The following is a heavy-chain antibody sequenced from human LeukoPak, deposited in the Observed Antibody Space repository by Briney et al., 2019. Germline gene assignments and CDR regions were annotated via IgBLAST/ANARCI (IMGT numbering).Heavy chain of an antibody. D-gene: IGHD2-15*01. J-gene: IGHJ4*02. CDR2: ISAYNGNT. CDR3: ARIQAYRSGGSCYSIPFDY. Sequence: ASVKVSCKASGYTFTSYGISWARQAPGQGLEWMGWISAYNGNTNYAQKLQGRVTMTTDTSTSTAYMELRSLRSDDTAVYYCARIQAYRSGGSCYSIPFDYWGQGTLVTVSS. V-gene: IGHV1-18*01. CDR1: GYTFTSYG.